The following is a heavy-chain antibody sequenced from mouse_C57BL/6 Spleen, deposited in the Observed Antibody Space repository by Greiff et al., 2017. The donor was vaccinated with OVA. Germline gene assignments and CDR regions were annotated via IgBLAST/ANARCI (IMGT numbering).Heavy chain of an antibody. Sequence: QVQLQQPGAELVMPGASVKLSCKASGYTFTSYWMHWVKQRPGQGLEWIGEIDPSDSYTNYNQKFKGKSTLTVDKSSSTAYMQLSSLTSEDSAVYYCARYITTWYYFDYWGQGTTLTVSS. D-gene: IGHD1-1*01. CDR2: IDPSDSYT. CDR1: GYTFTSYW. V-gene: IGHV1-69*01. J-gene: IGHJ2*01. CDR3: ARYITTWYYFDY.